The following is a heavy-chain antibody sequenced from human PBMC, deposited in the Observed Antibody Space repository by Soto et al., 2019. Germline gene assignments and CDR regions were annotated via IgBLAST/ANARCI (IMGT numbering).Heavy chain of an antibody. Sequence: SETLSLTCTVSGGSISSSSYYWGWIRQPPGKGLEWIGSIYYSGSTYYNPSLKSRVTISVDTSKNQFSLKLSSVTAADTAVYYCARPTYCGGDCYSPVYAFDIWGQGTMVTVSS. D-gene: IGHD2-21*02. CDR3: ARPTYCGGDCYSPVYAFDI. J-gene: IGHJ3*02. CDR1: GGSISSSSYY. V-gene: IGHV4-39*01. CDR2: IYYSGST.